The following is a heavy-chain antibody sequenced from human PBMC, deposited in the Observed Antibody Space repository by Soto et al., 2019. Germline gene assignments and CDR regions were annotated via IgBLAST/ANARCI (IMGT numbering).Heavy chain of an antibody. J-gene: IGHJ3*02. Sequence: QVLLVQSGAEVKKPGSSVKVSCQAAGGSFSSYMVSWVRQAPGQGLDYMGGIMPVFGTPTYTEKFQGRVTITADESTGPAYLELTSLKSDDTAVYYCARGVTANYMGGDAFAIWGQGTVVAVSS. CDR2: IMPVFGTP. V-gene: IGHV1-69*01. D-gene: IGHD4-4*01. CDR1: GGSFSSYM. CDR3: ARGVTANYMGGDAFAI.